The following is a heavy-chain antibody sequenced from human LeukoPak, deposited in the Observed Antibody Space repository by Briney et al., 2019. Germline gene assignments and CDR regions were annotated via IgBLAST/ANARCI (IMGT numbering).Heavy chain of an antibody. CDR3: AKDNSLGKWRDYYYYYYMDV. D-gene: IGHD3-16*02. Sequence: RSGGSLRLSCAASGFTFDDFAMHWVRHAPGKGLEWVSLISWDGVSTSYADSVKGRFTISRDNSNNSLYLQMNSLIPEDTALYYCAKDNSLGKWRDYYYYYYMDVWGKGTTVTVSS. V-gene: IGHV3-43D*03. CDR2: ISWDGVST. J-gene: IGHJ6*03. CDR1: GFTFDDFA.